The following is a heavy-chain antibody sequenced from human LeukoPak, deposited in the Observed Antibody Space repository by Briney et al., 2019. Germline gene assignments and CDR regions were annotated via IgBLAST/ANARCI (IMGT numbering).Heavy chain of an antibody. CDR2: ISYDGSNK. CDR3: AKDNGGRYSYYGMGV. D-gene: IGHD2-8*01. Sequence: GGALRLSCAASGVTFSSYGMHGVRQAPGKGREWGAVISYDGSNKYYAESPKGRFTISRDNSKNTLYLQMNRLRAEDTAVYYCAKDNGGRYSYYGMGVWGQGTTVTVSS. CDR1: GVTFSSYG. J-gene: IGHJ6*02. V-gene: IGHV3-30*18.